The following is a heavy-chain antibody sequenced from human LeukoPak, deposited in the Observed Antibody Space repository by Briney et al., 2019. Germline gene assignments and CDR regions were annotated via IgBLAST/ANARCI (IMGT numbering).Heavy chain of an antibody. CDR3: ATSSGWYPKYFDY. D-gene: IGHD6-19*01. CDR1: GFTFNTYP. J-gene: IGHJ4*02. Sequence: VGSLRLSCAASGFTFNTYPMSWVRQAPGKGLEWVSVIGGSGGDTYYADSVKGRFTISRDNSKNTLYLQMNSLRAEDTAVYYCATSSGWYPKYFDYWGQGTLVTVSS. CDR2: IGGSGGDT. V-gene: IGHV3-23*01.